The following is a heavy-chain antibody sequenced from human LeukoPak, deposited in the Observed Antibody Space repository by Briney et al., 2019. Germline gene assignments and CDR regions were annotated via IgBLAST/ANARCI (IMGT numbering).Heavy chain of an antibody. Sequence: PGRSLRLSCAASGFTFSSYGRHWVRQAPGKGLEWMAVISYDGSNKYYADSVKGRFTISRDNSKNTLYLQMNSLRAEDTAVYYCAWLLAYCGGDCYGGFDYWGQGTLVTVSS. D-gene: IGHD2-21*02. CDR2: ISYDGSNK. V-gene: IGHV3-30*03. CDR3: AWLLAYCGGDCYGGFDY. J-gene: IGHJ4*02. CDR1: GFTFSSYG.